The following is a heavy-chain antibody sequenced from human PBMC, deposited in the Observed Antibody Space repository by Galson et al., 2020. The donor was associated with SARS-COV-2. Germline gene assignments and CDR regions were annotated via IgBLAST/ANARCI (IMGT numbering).Heavy chain of an antibody. CDR2: IDASDGGT. D-gene: IGHD4-17*01. CDR3: ARDRSVARGDYDALDI. Sequence: GESLKISCKASGYAFTAYYMHWVRQAPGQGLEYMGRIDASDGGTNFAQTFQGRVTMTTDTSTSTAYMELSSLRSDDTAVYYCARDRSVARGDYDALDIWGQGTLVTVSS. J-gene: IGHJ3*02. V-gene: IGHV1-2*06. CDR1: GYAFTAYY.